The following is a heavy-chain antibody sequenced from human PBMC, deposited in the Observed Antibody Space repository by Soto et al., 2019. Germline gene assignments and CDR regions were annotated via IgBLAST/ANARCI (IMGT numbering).Heavy chain of an antibody. Sequence: EVQLLESGGGLVQPGGSLRLSCAASGFTFSSYAMSWVRQAPGKGLEWVSAISGSGGSTYYADSVKGRFTISRDNSKNTLYLQMNSLRAEDTAVYYCAKEMVGQLVRTGYFDYWGQGTLVTVSS. CDR1: GFTFSSYA. D-gene: IGHD6-6*01. V-gene: IGHV3-23*01. CDR2: ISGSGGST. J-gene: IGHJ4*02. CDR3: AKEMVGQLVRTGYFDY.